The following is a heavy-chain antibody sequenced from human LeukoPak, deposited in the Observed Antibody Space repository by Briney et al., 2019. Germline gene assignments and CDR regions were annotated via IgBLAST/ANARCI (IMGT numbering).Heavy chain of an antibody. J-gene: IGHJ4*02. D-gene: IGHD6-13*01. CDR1: GYRFTSYW. V-gene: IGHV5-51*01. CDR2: IYPGDSDT. CDR3: ARHMYSSSWYDY. Sequence: GESLQISCKGSGYRFTSYWIGWVRQLPGKGLEWMGIIYPGDSDTRYSPSFQGQVTISADKSISTAYLQWSSLKASDTAMYYCARHMYSSSWYDYWGQGTLVTVSS.